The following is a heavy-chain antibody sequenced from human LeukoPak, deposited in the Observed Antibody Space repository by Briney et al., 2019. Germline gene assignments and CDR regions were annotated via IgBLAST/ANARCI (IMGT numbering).Heavy chain of an antibody. CDR1: GFTFSSYS. CDR2: ISRSSSHI. D-gene: IGHD1-26*01. CDR3: ARISGSYYAEY. J-gene: IGHJ4*02. Sequence: GGSLRLSCATSGFTFSSYSMNWVRQATGKGLEWVSSISRSSSHIYYADSMKGRFTISRDNAKNSLYLEMNSLRAEDTAVYYCARISGSYYAEYWGQGTLVTVSS. V-gene: IGHV3-21*01.